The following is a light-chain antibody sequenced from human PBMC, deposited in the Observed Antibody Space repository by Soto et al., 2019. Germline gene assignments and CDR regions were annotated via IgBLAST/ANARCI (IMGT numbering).Light chain of an antibody. CDR3: AAWDDSLNGRGV. CDR2: SNN. J-gene: IGLJ2*01. Sequence: QSVLTQPPSASGTPGQRVTISCSGSSSNIGSNTVNWYQQLPGTAPKLLIYSNNQRPSGVPDRFSGSKSGNSASLAISGLQSEDEADYYCAAWDDSLNGRGVFGGGTQLTVL. CDR1: SSNIGSNT. V-gene: IGLV1-44*01.